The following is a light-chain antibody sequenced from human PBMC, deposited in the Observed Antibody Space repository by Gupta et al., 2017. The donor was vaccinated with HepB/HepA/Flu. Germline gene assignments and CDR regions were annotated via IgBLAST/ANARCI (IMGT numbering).Light chain of an antibody. J-gene: IGLJ2*01. CDR1: SSNIGAGYD. V-gene: IGLV1-40*01. CDR2: GNN. Sequence: QSVLTKPPSVSGAPGQRVTLSCTGSSSNIGAGYDVHWYQQLPGTAPKLLIYGNNNRPSGVPDRFSGSKSGTSASLAITGLQAEDEADYYCQSYDSSLSGVVFGGVTKLTVL. CDR3: QSYDSSLSGVV.